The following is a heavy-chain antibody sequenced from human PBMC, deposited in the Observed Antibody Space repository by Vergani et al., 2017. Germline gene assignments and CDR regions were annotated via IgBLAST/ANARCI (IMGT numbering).Heavy chain of an antibody. CDR3: ARALGYCSSTXCYGGNYDLGPLRY. J-gene: IGHJ4*02. D-gene: IGHD2-2*01. CDR1: GYTFTSYY. Sequence: QVQLVQSGAEVKKPGASAKVSCKASGYTFTSYYMHWVRQAPGQGLEWMGIINPSGGSTSYAQKFQGRVTMTRDTSTSTVYMELSSLRSEDTAVYYCARALGYCSSTXCYGGNYDLGPLRYWGQGTLVTVSS. V-gene: IGHV1-46*03. CDR2: INPSGGST.